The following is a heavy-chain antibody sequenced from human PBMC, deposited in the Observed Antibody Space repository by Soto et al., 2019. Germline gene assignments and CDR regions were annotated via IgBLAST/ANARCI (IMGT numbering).Heavy chain of an antibody. CDR1: GYTFTSYY. CDR2: INPSGGST. V-gene: IGHV1-46*03. CDR3: ASSDVYCSGGSCSWFDP. J-gene: IGHJ5*02. Sequence: ASVKVSCKASGYTFTSYYMHWVRQAPGQGLEWMGIINPSGGSTSYAQKFQGRVTMTRDTSTSTVYMELSSLRSEDTAVYYCASSDVYCSGGSCSWFDPWGQGTLVTVSS. D-gene: IGHD2-15*01.